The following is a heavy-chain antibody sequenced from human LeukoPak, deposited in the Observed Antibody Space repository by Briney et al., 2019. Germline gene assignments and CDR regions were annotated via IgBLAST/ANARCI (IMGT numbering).Heavy chain of an antibody. CDR3: ATATRGGYYDH. J-gene: IGHJ5*02. Sequence: PGGSLRLSCAAPGFSFSSYDLHWVRQRKGESPEWVSAIGTAGDTYYPGSVKGRFTISRENAKNSLYLQMTSLEVGDTAVYYCATATRGGYYDHWGQGTLVTVSS. V-gene: IGHV3-13*01. CDR1: GFSFSSYD. D-gene: IGHD3-22*01. CDR2: IGTAGDT.